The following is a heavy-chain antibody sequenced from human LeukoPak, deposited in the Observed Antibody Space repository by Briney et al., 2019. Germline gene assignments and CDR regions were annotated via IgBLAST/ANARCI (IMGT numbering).Heavy chain of an antibody. Sequence: GRSLRLSCAASGFAFSSFAMHWVRQAPGKGLEWVAVISYDGGNKYYADSVKGRFTISRDNSKNTLYLQMNSLTAEDTAVYYCARDDRGIAAAGFFDYWGQGTLVTVSS. CDR2: ISYDGGNK. J-gene: IGHJ4*02. D-gene: IGHD6-13*01. V-gene: IGHV3-30*04. CDR3: ARDDRGIAAAGFFDY. CDR1: GFAFSSFA.